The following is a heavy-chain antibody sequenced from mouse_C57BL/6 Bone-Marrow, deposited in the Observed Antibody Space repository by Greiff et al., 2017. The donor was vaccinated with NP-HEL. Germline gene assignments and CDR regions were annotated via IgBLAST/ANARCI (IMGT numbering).Heavy chain of an antibody. J-gene: IGHJ4*01. CDR3: ARDDKLSYAMDY. V-gene: IGHV5-4*01. CDR1: GFTFSSYA. CDR2: ISDGGSYT. Sequence: DVQLVESGGGLVKPGGSLKLSCAASGFTFSSYAMSWVRQTPEKRLEWVATISDGGSYTYYPDNVKGRFTISRDNAKNNLYLQMSHLKSEETAMYYCARDDKLSYAMDYWGQGTSVTVSS. D-gene: IGHD3-2*02.